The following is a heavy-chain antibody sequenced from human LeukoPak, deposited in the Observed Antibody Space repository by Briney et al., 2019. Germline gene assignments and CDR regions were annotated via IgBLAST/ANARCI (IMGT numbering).Heavy chain of an antibody. D-gene: IGHD5-12*01. CDR1: GFTFSSYS. CDR2: ISSSSSYI. V-gene: IGHV3-21*01. Sequence: PGGSLRLSCAASGFTFSSYSMNWVRQPPGKGLEWVSSISSSSSYIYYADSVKGRFTISRDNAKNSLYLQMNSLRAEDTAVYYCARDWATSDAFDIWGQGTMVTVSS. J-gene: IGHJ3*02. CDR3: ARDWATSDAFDI.